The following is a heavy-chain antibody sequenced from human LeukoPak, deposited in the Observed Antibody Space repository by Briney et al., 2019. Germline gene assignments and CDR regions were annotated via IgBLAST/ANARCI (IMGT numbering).Heavy chain of an antibody. V-gene: IGHV4-59*11. CDR1: GGSISSHY. J-gene: IGHJ4*02. D-gene: IGHD1-1*01. Sequence: SETLSLTCTVSGGSISSHYWSWMRQPPGKGLEWIGYIYYSGSTNYNPSLKSRVTISVDTSENQFSLKLSSVTAADTAVYYCAREGTMINYYFDSWGQGTQVTVSS. CDR2: IYYSGST. CDR3: AREGTMINYYFDS.